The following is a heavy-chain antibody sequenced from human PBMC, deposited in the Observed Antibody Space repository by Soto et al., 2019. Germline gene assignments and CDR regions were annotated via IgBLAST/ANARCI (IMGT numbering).Heavy chain of an antibody. CDR2: IYYSGST. J-gene: IGHJ6*02. D-gene: IGHD2-15*01. CDR1: GGSISSYY. V-gene: IGHV4-59*01. Sequence: SETLSLTCTVSGGSISSYYWSWIRQPPGKGLEWIGYIYYSGSTNYNPSLKSRVTISVDTSKNQFSLKLSSVTAADTAVYYCARVGDCSGGSCYYYYYGMDVWGQGTTVTV. CDR3: ARVGDCSGGSCYYYYYGMDV.